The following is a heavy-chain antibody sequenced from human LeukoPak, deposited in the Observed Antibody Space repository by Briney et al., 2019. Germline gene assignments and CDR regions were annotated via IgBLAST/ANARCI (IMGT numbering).Heavy chain of an antibody. V-gene: IGHV4-34*01. CDR1: GGSFSGYY. CDR3: ASPHPYYYDSSGYDY. D-gene: IGHD3-22*01. Sequence: SETLSLTCAVYGGSFSGYYWSWIRQPAGKGLDWVGEINHSGSTNYNPSLKSRVTISVDTSKHQFSLKLSSVTAADTAVYYCASPHPYYYDSSGYDYWGQGTRVTVSS. J-gene: IGHJ4*02. CDR2: INHSGST.